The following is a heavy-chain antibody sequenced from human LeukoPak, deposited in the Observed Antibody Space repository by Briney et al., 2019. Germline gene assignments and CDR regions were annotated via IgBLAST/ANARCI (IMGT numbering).Heavy chain of an antibody. CDR1: GYTFTSYG. CDR3: ARVPYYDFWSGYSGFDY. CDR2: ISAYNGNT. D-gene: IGHD3-3*01. J-gene: IGHJ4*02. Sequence: GASVKVSCKASGYTFTSYGISWVRQAPGQGLEWMGWISAYNGNTNYAQKLQGRVTMTTDTSTSTAYMELRSLRSDDTAVYYCARVPYYDFWSGYSGFDYWGQGTLVTVSS. V-gene: IGHV1-18*01.